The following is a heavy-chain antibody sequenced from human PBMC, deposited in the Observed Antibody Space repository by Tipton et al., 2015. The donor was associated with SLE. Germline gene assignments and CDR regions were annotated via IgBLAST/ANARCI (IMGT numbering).Heavy chain of an antibody. CDR2: IFHSGST. Sequence: TLSLTCTVSGGSISSGSYYWSWIRQPAGKGLEWIGEIFHSGSTNYRPSLKSRVTISVDTSKNQFSLKLSSVTAADTAVYYCARDRRGWYFDLWGRGTLVTVSS. CDR1: GGSISSGSYY. V-gene: IGHV4-61*09. CDR3: ARDRRGWYFDL. J-gene: IGHJ2*01. D-gene: IGHD3-10*01.